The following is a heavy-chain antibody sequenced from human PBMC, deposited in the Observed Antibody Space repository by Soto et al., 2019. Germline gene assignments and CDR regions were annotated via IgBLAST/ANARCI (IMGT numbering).Heavy chain of an antibody. Sequence: QVQLVESGGGVVQPGRSLRLSCAASGFTFSSYGMHWVRQAPGKGLEWVAVIWYDGSNKYYADSVKGRFTISRDNSKNTRYLQMNSLRAEDTAVYYCARNPGPALATDYWGQGTLVTVSS. D-gene: IGHD2-15*01. J-gene: IGHJ4*02. CDR1: GFTFSSYG. CDR2: IWYDGSNK. V-gene: IGHV3-33*01. CDR3: ARNPGPALATDY.